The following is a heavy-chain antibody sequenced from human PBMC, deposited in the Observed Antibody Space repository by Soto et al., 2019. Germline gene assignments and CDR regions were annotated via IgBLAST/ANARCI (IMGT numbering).Heavy chain of an antibody. Sequence: GGSLRLSCAAAGLYFSNYDMSGDRRAPGGGLEWIAFISGTGFTTYYADSAWPRFTISRHNSQSALFLQMDSLTVDDSGIYFCARGGVYWRQGVPVTVSS. CDR1: GLYFSNYD. D-gene: IGHD2-8*01. CDR3: ARGGVY. V-gene: IGHV3-48*03. CDR2: ISGTGFTT. J-gene: IGHJ1*01.